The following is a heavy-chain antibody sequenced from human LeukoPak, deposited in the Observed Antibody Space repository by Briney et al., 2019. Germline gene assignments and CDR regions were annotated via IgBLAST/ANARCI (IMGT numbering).Heavy chain of an antibody. D-gene: IGHD3-22*01. V-gene: IGHV4-39*01. Sequence: SETLSLTCSVSGGSISSSSYYWGWIRQAPGRGLEWIGSIYYSGSTYYTPSLKSRVTISVDTSKNQFSLKLNSVTAADTAVYYCARQFYESRSPHAKYFQHWGQGTLVTVSS. CDR1: GGSISSSSYY. J-gene: IGHJ1*01. CDR3: ARQFYESRSPHAKYFQH. CDR2: IYYSGST.